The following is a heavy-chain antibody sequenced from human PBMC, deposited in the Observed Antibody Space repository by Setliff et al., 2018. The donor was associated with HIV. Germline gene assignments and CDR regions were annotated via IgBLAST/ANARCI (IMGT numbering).Heavy chain of an antibody. Sequence: ASVKVSCKASGYTFTSNAVHWVRQAPGQRLEWMGWINAGNGNSKYSQKFQGRVTITRDTSASTVYMELSSLKSEDTAVYYCARPRAQYYYGMDVWGQGTTVTVSS. V-gene: IGHV1-3*01. CDR2: INAGNGNS. J-gene: IGHJ6*02. CDR3: ARPRAQYYYGMDV. CDR1: GYTFTSNA.